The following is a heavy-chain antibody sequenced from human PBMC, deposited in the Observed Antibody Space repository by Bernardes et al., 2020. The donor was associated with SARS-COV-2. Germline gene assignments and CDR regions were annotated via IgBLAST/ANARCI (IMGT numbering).Heavy chain of an antibody. Sequence: SETLSLTCTVSGDSISSSRYCWGWIRQPPGKGLEWIGYICHSESTSYTPSLQSRVTISVDVSKNQFSLRLTSVTASDTAVYFCARLDYYLAGTYYNARHYWGQGTLVTGSP. CDR1: GDSISSSRYC. CDR3: ARLDYYLAGTYYNARHY. J-gene: IGHJ4*02. V-gene: IGHV4-39*01. CDR2: ICHSEST. D-gene: IGHD3-10*01.